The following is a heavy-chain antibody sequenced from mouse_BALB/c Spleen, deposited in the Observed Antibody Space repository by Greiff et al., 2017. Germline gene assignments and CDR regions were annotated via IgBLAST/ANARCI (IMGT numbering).Heavy chain of an antibody. CDR3: TRSGGNTFAY. CDR1: GYTFTSYW. J-gene: IGHJ3*01. Sequence: VQLQQSGTVLARPGASVKMSCKASGYTFTSYWMHWVKQRPGQGLEWIGAIYPGNSDTSYNQKFKGKANMTAVTSTSTAYMELSSLTNEDSAVYYCTRSGGNTFAYWGQGTLVTVSA. CDR2: IYPGNSDT. V-gene: IGHV1-5*01. D-gene: IGHD3-1*01.